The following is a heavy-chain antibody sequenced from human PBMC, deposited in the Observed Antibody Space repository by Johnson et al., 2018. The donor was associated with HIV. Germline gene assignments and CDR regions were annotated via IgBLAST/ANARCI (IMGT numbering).Heavy chain of an antibody. J-gene: IGHJ3*02. CDR3: ASHRDVAPGEGVAFDI. Sequence: QLVESGGGLVQPGGSLRLSCAASGFTFSSYAMSWVRQAPGKGLEWVSAISGRVGNTYYANYVKGRFNISRDNYKNTLYLHRNSRRAEDTAVYYCASHRDVAPGEGVAFDIWGQGTMVTVSS. D-gene: IGHD4-17*01. CDR1: GFTFSSYA. CDR2: ISGRVGNT. V-gene: IGHV3-23*04.